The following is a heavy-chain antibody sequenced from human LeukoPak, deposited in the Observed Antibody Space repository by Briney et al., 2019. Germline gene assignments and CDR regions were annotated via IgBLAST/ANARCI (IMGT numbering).Heavy chain of an antibody. J-gene: IGHJ4*02. CDR1: GYTFSSYW. V-gene: IGHV3-7*03. D-gene: IGHD6-13*01. Sequence: GGSLRLSCAASGYTFSSYWMSWVRQAPGKGLEWVANIKQDGSEKYYVGSVKGRFTISRDNAKNSLYLQMNSLRAEDTAVYYCARDQPGIAAAAPGGFDYWGQGTLVTVSS. CDR3: ARDQPGIAAAAPGGFDY. CDR2: IKQDGSEK.